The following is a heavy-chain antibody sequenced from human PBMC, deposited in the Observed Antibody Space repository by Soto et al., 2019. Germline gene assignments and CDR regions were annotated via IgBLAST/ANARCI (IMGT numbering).Heavy chain of an antibody. J-gene: IGHJ2*01. CDR2: IYSGGYT. CDR1: GFTVSNNY. CDR3: ARDRSYYGSGSYYKDWYFDL. Sequence: GGSLRLSCAVSGFTVSNNYMSWVRQAPGKGLEGVSVIYSGGYTAYGDSVKGRFTISRDNSKNTLYLQMNSLRADDTAVYYCARDRSYYGSGSYYKDWYFDLWGRGTLVTVSS. V-gene: IGHV3-53*01. D-gene: IGHD3-10*01.